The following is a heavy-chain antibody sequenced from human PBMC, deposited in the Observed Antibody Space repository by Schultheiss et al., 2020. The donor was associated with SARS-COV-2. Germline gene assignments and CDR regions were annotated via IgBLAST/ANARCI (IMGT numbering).Heavy chain of an antibody. CDR1: GYTFTGYY. CDR2: INPNSGGT. V-gene: IGHV1-2*06. D-gene: IGHD2-2*01. CDR3: ARDLCSSTSCYAADMPGFDP. J-gene: IGHJ5*02. Sequence: ASVKVSCKASGYTFTGYYMHWVRQAPGQGLEWMGRINPNSGGTNYAQKFQGRVTMTRDTSISTAYMELSRLRSDDTAVYYCARDLCSSTSCYAADMPGFDPWGQGTLVTGSS.